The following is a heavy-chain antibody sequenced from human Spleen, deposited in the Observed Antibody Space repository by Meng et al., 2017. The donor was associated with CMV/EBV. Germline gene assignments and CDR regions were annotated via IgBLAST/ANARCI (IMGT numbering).Heavy chain of an antibody. CDR3: AREMPSGYWYFDL. V-gene: IGHV4-39*07. CDR1: GGSIRSDSHY. CDR2: IFYSGRT. J-gene: IGHJ2*01. Sequence: SGGSIRSDSHYWGWIRQPPGKGLEWIGSIFYSGRTHYNPSLRSRVTISVDTSKNQFSLKLSSVTAADTAVYYCAREMPSGYWYFDLWGRGTLVTVSS. D-gene: IGHD1-26*01.